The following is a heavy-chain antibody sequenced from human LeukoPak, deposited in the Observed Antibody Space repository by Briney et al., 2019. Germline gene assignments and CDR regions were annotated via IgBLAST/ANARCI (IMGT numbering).Heavy chain of an antibody. V-gene: IGHV3-53*01. Sequence: GGSLRLSCAASGFTVSSNYMSWVRQAPGKGLEWVSAIYSGGSTYYADSVKGRFTISRDNSKNTLYLQMNSLRAEDTAVYYCARPPAAADYGGNKGYYGMDVWGQGTAVTVSS. CDR1: GFTVSSNY. D-gene: IGHD4-23*01. CDR2: IYSGGST. CDR3: ARPPAAADYGGNKGYYGMDV. J-gene: IGHJ6*02.